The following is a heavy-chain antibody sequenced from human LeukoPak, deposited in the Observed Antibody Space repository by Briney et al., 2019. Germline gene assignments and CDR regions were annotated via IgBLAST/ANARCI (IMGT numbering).Heavy chain of an antibody. Sequence: SQTLSLTCAISGVSFSSTGSAWLWLRQSPSRGLEWLGSRYYRTNWNSDYAVSVKSRITISPDTSKNQFSLQLSSVTPEDTALYFCARGLHFALDCWGQGTLVTVAS. J-gene: IGHJ4*02. D-gene: IGHD2/OR15-2a*01. CDR1: GVSFSSTGSA. CDR2: RYYRTNWNS. V-gene: IGHV6-1*01. CDR3: ARGLHFALDC.